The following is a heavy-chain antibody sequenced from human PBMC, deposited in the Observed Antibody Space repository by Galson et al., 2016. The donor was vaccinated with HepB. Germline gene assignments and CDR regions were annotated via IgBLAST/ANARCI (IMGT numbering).Heavy chain of an antibody. Sequence: QSGAEVKKPGESLKISCKGSGYSFTNHWIGWVRQTPGKGLEWMGLINPGDSDSRYSPSFQGQVTISADKSISTAYLQWSSLKASETAILYWARQVVEAAGPENNRFDPWRQGTLVTVSS. V-gene: IGHV5-51*01. J-gene: IGHJ5*02. CDR3: ARQVVEAAGPENNRFDP. D-gene: IGHD2-15*01. CDR2: INPGDSDS. CDR1: GYSFTNHW.